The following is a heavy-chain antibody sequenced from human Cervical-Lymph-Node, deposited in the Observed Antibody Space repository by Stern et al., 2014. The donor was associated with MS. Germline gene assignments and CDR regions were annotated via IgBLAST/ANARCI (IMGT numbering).Heavy chain of an antibody. J-gene: IGHJ3*02. V-gene: IGHV4-4*02. CDR3: AREGYSSSYDAFDI. Sequence: QLQLQESGPGLVKPSGTLSLTCAVSGGSISSSNWWSWVRQPPGKGLEWIGEIYHSGSTNYNPSLKRRVTITVDNSKNPFSPKLSSVTAADTAVYYCAREGYSSSYDAFDIWGQGTMVTVSS. CDR2: IYHSGST. CDR1: GGSISSSNW. D-gene: IGHD6-6*01.